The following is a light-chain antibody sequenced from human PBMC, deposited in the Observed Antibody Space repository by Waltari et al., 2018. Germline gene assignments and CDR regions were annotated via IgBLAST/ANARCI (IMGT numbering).Light chain of an antibody. CDR2: GAS. J-gene: IGKJ3*01. CDR3: QQANSFPIT. CDR1: QGITTW. V-gene: IGKV1-12*01. Sequence: DIQMTQSPSSVSASVGDNVTFTCRARQGITTWLAWYQQKPGRAPKLLISGASTLHSGVSPRFSGSGSGTEFTLTISDLQPEDVAIYYCQQANSFPITFGPGTRVDLK.